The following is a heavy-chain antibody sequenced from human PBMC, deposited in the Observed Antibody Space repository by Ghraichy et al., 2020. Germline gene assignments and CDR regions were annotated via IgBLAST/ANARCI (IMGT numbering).Heavy chain of an antibody. CDR1: GFTFSNAW. J-gene: IGHJ4*02. CDR2: IKSKTDGGTT. CDR3: TAEGGYCSGGSCYSIALNY. Sequence: SCAASGFTFSNAWMSWVRQAPGKGLEWVGRIKSKTDGGTTDYAAPVKGRFTISRDDSKNTLYLQMNSLKTEDTAVYYCTAEGGYCSGGSCYSIALNYWGQGTLVTVSS. D-gene: IGHD2-15*01. V-gene: IGHV3-15*01.